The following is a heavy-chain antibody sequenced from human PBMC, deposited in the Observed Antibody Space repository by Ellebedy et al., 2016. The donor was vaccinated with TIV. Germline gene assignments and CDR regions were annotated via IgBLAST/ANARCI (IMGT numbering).Heavy chain of an antibody. J-gene: IGHJ6*02. CDR1: GFTFSSYW. CDR2: IKQDGSEK. V-gene: IGHV3-7*01. CDR3: ARPMVPIPYYYYGMDV. Sequence: GESLKISXAASGFTFSSYWMSWVRQAPGKGLEWVANIKQDGSEKYYVDSVKGRFTISRDNAKNSLYLQMNSLRAEDTAVYYCARPMVPIPYYYYGMDVWGQGTTVTVSS. D-gene: IGHD3-10*01.